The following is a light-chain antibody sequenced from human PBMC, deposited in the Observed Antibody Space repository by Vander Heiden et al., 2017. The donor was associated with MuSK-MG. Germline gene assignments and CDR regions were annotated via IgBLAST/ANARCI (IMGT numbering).Light chain of an antibody. CDR2: DAS. CDR1: QDINNS. J-gene: IGKJ2*01. CDR3: QQYDNLPPST. Sequence: DIKMTQSPYSLSASVGDRVTITCQASQDINNSLNWYQPKPGKTPKLLIYDASNLEAGVPSRFSGSGSATDFTFSISSLWPEDISTYFCQQYDNLPPSTSGQGTNLEIK. V-gene: IGKV1-33*01.